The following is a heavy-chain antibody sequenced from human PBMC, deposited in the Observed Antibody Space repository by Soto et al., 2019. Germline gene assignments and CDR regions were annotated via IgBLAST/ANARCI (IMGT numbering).Heavy chain of an antibody. CDR3: AKEGTNYDILTGYSKANWFDP. D-gene: IGHD3-9*01. CDR1: GFTFSSYA. J-gene: IGHJ5*02. V-gene: IGHV3-23*01. Sequence: PGGSLRLSCAASGFTFSSYAMSWVRQAPGKGLEWVSAISGSGGSTYYADSVKGRFTISRDNYKNTLYLQMNSLRAEDTAVYYCAKEGTNYDILTGYSKANWFDPWGQGTLVTV. CDR2: ISGSGGST.